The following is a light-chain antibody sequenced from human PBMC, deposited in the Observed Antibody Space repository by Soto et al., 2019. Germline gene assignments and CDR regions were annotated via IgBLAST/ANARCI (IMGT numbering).Light chain of an antibody. Sequence: DIQLTQSPSFLSASVGDTVTITCRASQGMSTYLAWYQQKPGKVPKLLIRSASTLQSGVPPRFSGGGSGKEFPLTISTLQPDDSGIYYCQQLNGYQLAFGGGTNVEIK. CDR1: QGMSTY. V-gene: IGKV1-9*01. J-gene: IGKJ4*01. CDR2: SAS. CDR3: QQLNGYQLA.